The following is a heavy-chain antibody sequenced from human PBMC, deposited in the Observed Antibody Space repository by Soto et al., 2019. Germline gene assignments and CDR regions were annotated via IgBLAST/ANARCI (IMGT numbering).Heavy chain of an antibody. D-gene: IGHD3-22*01. CDR3: ARDLLYYDSSGYSRLYFDY. Sequence: SETLSLTCAVSGYSISSGYYWGWIRQPPGKGLEWIGSIYHSGSTYYNPSLKSRVTISVDTSKNQFSLKLSSVTAADTAVYYCARDLLYYDSSGYSRLYFDYWGQGTLVTVSS. J-gene: IGHJ4*02. CDR2: IYHSGST. V-gene: IGHV4-38-2*02. CDR1: GYSISSGYY.